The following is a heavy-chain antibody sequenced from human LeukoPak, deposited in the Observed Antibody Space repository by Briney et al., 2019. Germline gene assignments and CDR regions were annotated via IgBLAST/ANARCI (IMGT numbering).Heavy chain of an antibody. CDR2: IYHSGNT. V-gene: IGHV4-4*09. J-gene: IGHJ4*02. Sequence: SETLSLTCNVSGASMSSNYWSWIRQPPGKGLEWIGYIYHSGNTHYSPSLESRVTMSVDESKNQFSLRVHFVSAADTAVYYCASTRRAAVAGRFDSWGQGTLVTVSS. D-gene: IGHD6-19*01. CDR1: GASMSSNY. CDR3: ASTRRAAVAGRFDS.